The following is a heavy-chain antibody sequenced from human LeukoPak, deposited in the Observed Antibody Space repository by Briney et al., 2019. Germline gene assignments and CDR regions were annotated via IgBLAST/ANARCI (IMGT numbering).Heavy chain of an antibody. D-gene: IGHD1-26*01. V-gene: IGHV3-23*01. CDR3: AKQSGTYPYDAFDI. CDR2: ISGSGAST. CDR1: GFTFGSYA. J-gene: IGHJ3*02. Sequence: GRSLRLSCAASGFTFGSYAMTWVRQAPGRGLEWVSAISGSGASTYYADSVKGRFTISRDNSKNTLYLQMNSLSAEDTAVYYCAKQSGTYPYDAFDIWGQGTMVTVSS.